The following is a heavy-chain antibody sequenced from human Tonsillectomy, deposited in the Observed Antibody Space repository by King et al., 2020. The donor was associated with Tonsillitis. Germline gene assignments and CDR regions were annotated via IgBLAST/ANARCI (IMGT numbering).Heavy chain of an antibody. CDR3: ARSYDFWSGPLGYYYYYGMDV. V-gene: IGHV3-74*01. Sequence: VQLVESGGGLVQPGGSLRLSCAASGFTFSSYWMHWVRQAPGKGLGWVSRITSDGISTSYADSVKGRFTISRDNAKNTLYLQMNSLRAEDTAVNYCARSYDFWSGPLGYYYYYGMDVWGQGTTVTVS. CDR2: ITSDGIST. J-gene: IGHJ6*02. D-gene: IGHD3-3*01. CDR1: GFTFSSYW.